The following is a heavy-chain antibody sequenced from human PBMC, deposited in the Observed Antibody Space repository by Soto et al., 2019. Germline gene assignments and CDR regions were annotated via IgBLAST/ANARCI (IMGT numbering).Heavy chain of an antibody. CDR1: GGTFSGYY. Sequence: PSEILSLTCAVYGGTFSGYYWSWIRQPPGKGLEWIGEINHSGSTNYNPSLKSRVTISVDTSKNQFSLKLSSVTAADTAVYYCARRAAAGRFDYWGQGTLATVSS. V-gene: IGHV4-34*01. CDR2: INHSGST. D-gene: IGHD6-13*01. CDR3: ARRAAAGRFDY. J-gene: IGHJ4*02.